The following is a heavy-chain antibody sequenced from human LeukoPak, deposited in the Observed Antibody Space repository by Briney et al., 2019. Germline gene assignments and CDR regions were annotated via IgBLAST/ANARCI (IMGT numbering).Heavy chain of an antibody. Sequence: SSVKVSCKASGYTFTSYGISWVRQAAGQGLEWMGWISAYNGNTNCAQKFQGRVTITADESTSTAYMELSSLRSEDTAVYYCARVHLDIVVVPAAMQNFDYWGQGTLVTVSS. J-gene: IGHJ4*02. CDR2: ISAYNGNT. V-gene: IGHV1-18*01. D-gene: IGHD2-2*03. CDR3: ARVHLDIVVVPAAMQNFDY. CDR1: GYTFTSYG.